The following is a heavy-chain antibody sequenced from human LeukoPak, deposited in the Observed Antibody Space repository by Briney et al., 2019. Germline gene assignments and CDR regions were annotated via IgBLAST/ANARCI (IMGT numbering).Heavy chain of an antibody. J-gene: IGHJ4*02. Sequence: GSLRLSCAGTGFTFTNYAMTWVRQAPGKGLECVSAIGLRSGSTYYADSVKGRFTISRDNSKNTVYLQMNSLRADDTAVYYCAKLGGYYDNSASRYFDYWGQGTLVTVSS. V-gene: IGHV3-23*01. CDR1: GFTFTNYA. D-gene: IGHD3-22*01. CDR2: IGLRSGST. CDR3: AKLGGYYDNSASRYFDY.